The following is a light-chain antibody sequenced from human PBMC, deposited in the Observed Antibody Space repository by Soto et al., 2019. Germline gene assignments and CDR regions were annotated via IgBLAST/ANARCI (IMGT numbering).Light chain of an antibody. CDR1: SSDVGGYNY. V-gene: IGLV2-8*01. Sequence: QSALTQPPSASGSPGQSVTISCTGTSSDVGGYNYVSWYQQHPGKAPKLMISEVSKRPSGVPDRFSGSKSGNTASLTVSGVKAEGEADYYCSSFAGNNNLVFGGGTKLTVL. J-gene: IGLJ2*01. CDR2: EVS. CDR3: SSFAGNNNLV.